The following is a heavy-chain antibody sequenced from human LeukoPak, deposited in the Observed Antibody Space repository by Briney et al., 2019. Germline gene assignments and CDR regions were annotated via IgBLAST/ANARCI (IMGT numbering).Heavy chain of an antibody. CDR2: ISGGGETT. CDR1: GFTFNNYA. V-gene: IGHV3-23*01. Sequence: GGSLRLSCAASGFTFNNYAMNWVRQAPGKGLEWVSSISGGGETTYYADSAKGRFTISRDNSQNTLYLQMNSLRAEDTAIYYCAKKGLASAGRPPYFDYWGQGALVTVPS. CDR3: AKKGLASAGRPPYFDY. J-gene: IGHJ4*02. D-gene: IGHD6-13*01.